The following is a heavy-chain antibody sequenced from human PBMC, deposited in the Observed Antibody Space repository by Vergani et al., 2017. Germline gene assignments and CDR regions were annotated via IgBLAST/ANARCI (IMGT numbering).Heavy chain of an antibody. J-gene: IGHJ4*02. Sequence: EVQLVESGGGLVKPGGSLRLSCAASGFTFSSYSMNWVRQAPGKGLEWVSAIGTACDTYYPGSVKGRFTITRENAKNSLYLHMNSLRAGDTAVYYCARGHPMIPLKVRAGGLDYWGQGTLVTVSS. D-gene: IGHD3-22*01. CDR2: IGTACDT. CDR3: ARGHPMIPLKVRAGGLDY. V-gene: IGHV3-13*01. CDR1: GFTFSSYS.